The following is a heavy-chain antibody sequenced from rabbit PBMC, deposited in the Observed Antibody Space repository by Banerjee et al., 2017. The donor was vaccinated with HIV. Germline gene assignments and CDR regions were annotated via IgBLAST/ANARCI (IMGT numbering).Heavy chain of an antibody. CDR1: GFSFSSNTW. Sequence: QEQLEESGGGLVKPEGSLTLTCTASGFSFSSNTWICWVRQAPGTGLEWIGCIYNGDGRTYYATWAKGRFTISKMPSTTVTLQMTSMTAADTATYFCARFIASFAGYGYANLWGQGTLVTVS. V-gene: IGHV1S45*01. D-gene: IGHD6-1*01. CDR2: IYNGDGRT. CDR3: ARFIASFAGYGYANL. J-gene: IGHJ4*01.